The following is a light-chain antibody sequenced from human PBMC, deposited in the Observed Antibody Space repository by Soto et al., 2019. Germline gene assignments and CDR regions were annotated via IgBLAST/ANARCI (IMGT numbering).Light chain of an antibody. CDR2: KAA. Sequence: DIQMTQSPSTLSASVGDRVAITCRASDNIVHWVAWYQQKPGKAPKLLIYKAANLADEVPSRFSGSGSGTEFTLTISSLQPDDFAVYYCQEYDNWLTWTFGQGTKVDNK. J-gene: IGKJ1*01. CDR3: QEYDNWLTWT. V-gene: IGKV1-5*03. CDR1: DNIVHW.